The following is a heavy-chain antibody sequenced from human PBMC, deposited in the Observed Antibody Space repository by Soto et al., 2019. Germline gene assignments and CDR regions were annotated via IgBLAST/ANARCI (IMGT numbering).Heavy chain of an antibody. D-gene: IGHD4-4*01. CDR2: LSGSSLNT. Sequence: EVRLLESGGGLVQPGGSLRLSCEASGFTFGNYAMTWVRQGPGRGLEWVSALSGSSLNTYYADSVKGRFTISRDNSKKRLYLERNSSRVDDTDFDYCTTQFFRSYRKPPEDVWGQGSPVGDSS. CDR3: TTQFFRSYRKPPEDV. J-gene: IGHJ6*02. V-gene: IGHV3-23*01. CDR1: GFTFGNYA.